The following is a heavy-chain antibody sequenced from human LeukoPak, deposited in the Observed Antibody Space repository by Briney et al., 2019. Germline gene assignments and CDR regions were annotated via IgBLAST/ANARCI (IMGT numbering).Heavy chain of an antibody. D-gene: IGHD6-13*01. V-gene: IGHV3-30*03. Sequence: GRSLRLSCAASGFTFSSYGMHWVRQAPGKGLEWVAVISYDGSNKYYADSVKGRFTISRDNSKNTLYLQMNSLRAEDTAVYYCAREQQLVRNAFDIWGQGTMVTVSS. CDR3: AREQQLVRNAFDI. CDR1: GFTFSSYG. CDR2: ISYDGSNK. J-gene: IGHJ3*02.